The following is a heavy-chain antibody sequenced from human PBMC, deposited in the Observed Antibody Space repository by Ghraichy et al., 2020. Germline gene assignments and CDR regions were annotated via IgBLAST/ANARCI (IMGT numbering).Heavy chain of an antibody. CDR1: GGSISSSSYY. CDR3: ARDLRRYDFWSGYYRADYYYYGMDV. V-gene: IGHV4-39*07. CDR2: IYYTGST. Sequence: SETLSLTCTVSGGSISSSSYYWGWIRQPPGKGREWIGSIYYTGSTHYNPSLKSRATISADTSKKQFSLKVSSVTAADTAVCYGARDLRRYDFWSGYYRADYYYYGMDVWGHGTTVTVSS. D-gene: IGHD3-3*01. J-gene: IGHJ6*02.